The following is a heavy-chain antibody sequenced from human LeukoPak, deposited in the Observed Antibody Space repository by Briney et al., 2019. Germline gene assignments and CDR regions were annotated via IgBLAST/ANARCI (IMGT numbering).Heavy chain of an antibody. CDR1: GGSISSYY. Sequence: PSETLSLTCTVSGGSISSYYWSWIRQPPGKGLEWIGYIYYSGSTNYNPSLKSRVTISVDTSKNQFSLKLSSVTAADTAVYYCARGKYQLRYYFDYWGQATLVTVSS. D-gene: IGHD2-2*01. V-gene: IGHV4-59*01. CDR3: ARGKYQLRYYFDY. J-gene: IGHJ4*02. CDR2: IYYSGST.